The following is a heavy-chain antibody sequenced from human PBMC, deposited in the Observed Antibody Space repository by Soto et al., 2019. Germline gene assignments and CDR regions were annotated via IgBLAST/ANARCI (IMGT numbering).Heavy chain of an antibody. D-gene: IGHD3-10*01. J-gene: IGHJ5*02. V-gene: IGHV1-8*02. CDR3: ASMSAFGKLHWFDP. CDR1: GYTFINYD. Sequence: ASVKVSCKASGYTFINYDISWVRQATGQGLEWMGWMNPGSGKTGYANKFQGRVTMTRDASTSTAHLELSSLTSEDTAVYYCASMSAFGKLHWFDPWGQGTLVXV. CDR2: MNPGSGKT.